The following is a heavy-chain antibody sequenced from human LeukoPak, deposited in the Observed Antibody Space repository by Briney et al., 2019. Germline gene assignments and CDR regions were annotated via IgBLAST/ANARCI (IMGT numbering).Heavy chain of an antibody. CDR3: AKDRIAARNNFDY. J-gene: IGHJ4*02. CDR2: ISGSGGST. CDR1: GFTFSSHA. D-gene: IGHD6-6*01. Sequence: GGSLRLSCAASGFTFSSHAMNWVRQAPGKGLEWVSVISGSGGSTYYADSVKGRFTISRDNSKNTLYLQMSSLRDEDTAVYFCAKDRIAARNNFDYWGQGTLVSVSS. V-gene: IGHV3-23*01.